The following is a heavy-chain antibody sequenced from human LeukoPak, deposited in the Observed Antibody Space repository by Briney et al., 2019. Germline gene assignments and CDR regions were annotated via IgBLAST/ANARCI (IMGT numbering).Heavy chain of an antibody. D-gene: IGHD3-10*01. CDR1: GYTFTSYG. CDR3: ARDKGILLWFGELSNFDY. CDR2: ISAYNGNT. J-gene: IGHJ4*02. Sequence: ASVKVSCKASGYTFTSYGISWVRQAPGQGGEWMGWISAYNGNTNYAQKLQGRVTMTTDTSTSTAYMELRSLRSDDTAVYYCARDKGILLWFGELSNFDYWGQGTLVTVSS. V-gene: IGHV1-18*04.